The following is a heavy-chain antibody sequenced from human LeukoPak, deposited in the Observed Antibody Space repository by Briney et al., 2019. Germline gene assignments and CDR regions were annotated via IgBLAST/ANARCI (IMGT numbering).Heavy chain of an antibody. D-gene: IGHD3-10*01. CDR2: ISGSGGST. V-gene: IGHV3-23*01. CDR1: GFTFSSYA. Sequence: PGASLRLSCAASGFTFSSYAMSWVRQAPGKGLEWVSAISGSGGSTYYADSVKGRFTISRDNSKNTLYLQMNSLRAEDTAVYYCAKVPYRITYYYLDYWGQGTLVTVSS. CDR3: AKVPYRITYYYLDY. J-gene: IGHJ4*02.